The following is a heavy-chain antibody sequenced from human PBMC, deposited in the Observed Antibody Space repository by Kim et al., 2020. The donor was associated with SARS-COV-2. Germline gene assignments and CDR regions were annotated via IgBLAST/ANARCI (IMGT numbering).Heavy chain of an antibody. Sequence: GGSLRLSCAASGFTFSNAAMNWVRQASGKGLAWVGRIKSKTNSCATAYAASVRGRFTISRDDSKNTAYLQMNNLKTEDTAVYYCTCVLAASLACCYSSRVWGRGTTVTVSS. CDR1: GFTFSNAA. V-gene: IGHV3-73*01. J-gene: IGHJ6*02. CDR2: IKSKTNSCAT. D-gene: IGHD2-21*01. CDR3: TCVLAASLACCYSSRV.